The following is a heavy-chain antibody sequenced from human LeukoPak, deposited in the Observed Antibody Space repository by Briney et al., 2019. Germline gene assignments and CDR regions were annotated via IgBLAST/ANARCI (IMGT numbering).Heavy chain of an antibody. CDR2: LKQDGSDK. D-gene: IGHD2-21*01. CDR3: AREGLWVGPDSGKTRHPYWEI. V-gene: IGHV3-7*04. CDR1: GFTFSSYW. Sequence: GGSLRLSCAASGFTFSSYWMSWVRQAPGKGLQWVANLKQDGSDKYHVDSVKGRFTISRDNAKNSLTLQMSSLRAEDTAVYYCAREGLWVGPDSGKTRHPYWEIWGQGTMVTVSS. J-gene: IGHJ3*02.